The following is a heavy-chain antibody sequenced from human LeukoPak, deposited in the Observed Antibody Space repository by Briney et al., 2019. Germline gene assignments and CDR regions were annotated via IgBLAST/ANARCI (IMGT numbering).Heavy chain of an antibody. CDR1: GFTFSSYA. CDR2: ISGSGGST. J-gene: IGHJ4*02. D-gene: IGHD2-2*01. Sequence: GGSLRLSCAASGFTFSSYAMSWVRQAPGKGLEWVSAISGSGGSTYYADSVKGRFTISRDNAKNSLYLQMNSLRAEDTAVYYCARYSGYCSSTSCYAGRLVYYFDYWGQGTLVTVSS. V-gene: IGHV3-23*01. CDR3: ARYSGYCSSTSCYAGRLVYYFDY.